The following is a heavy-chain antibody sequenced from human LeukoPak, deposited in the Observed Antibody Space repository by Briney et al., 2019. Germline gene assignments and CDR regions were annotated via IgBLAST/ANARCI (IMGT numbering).Heavy chain of an antibody. V-gene: IGHV1-2*02. CDR2: INPNSGGT. J-gene: IGHJ4*02. CDR1: GYTFTGYY. D-gene: IGHD3-22*01. CDR3: AKGFYYDSSGYSPLSYIDS. Sequence: GASVKVSCKASGYTFTGYYMHWVRQAPGQGLEWMGWINPNSGGTNYAQKFQGRVTMTRDTSISTAYMELNSLRAEDTAVYYCAKGFYYDSSGYSPLSYIDSGGKGPLVPVSS.